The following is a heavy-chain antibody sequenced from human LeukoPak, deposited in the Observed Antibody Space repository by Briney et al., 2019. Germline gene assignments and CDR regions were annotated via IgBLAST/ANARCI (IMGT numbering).Heavy chain of an antibody. Sequence: GGSLRLSCAASGFTFSSYAMSWVRQAPGKGLEWVSTISGSGGSTYYADSVKGRFTISRDNSKNTLYLQMNSLRAEDTAVYYCAGTYYFDSNDYHPVYWGQGTLVTVSS. V-gene: IGHV3-23*01. D-gene: IGHD3-22*01. CDR3: AGTYYFDSNDYHPVY. CDR1: GFTFSSYA. J-gene: IGHJ4*02. CDR2: ISGSGGST.